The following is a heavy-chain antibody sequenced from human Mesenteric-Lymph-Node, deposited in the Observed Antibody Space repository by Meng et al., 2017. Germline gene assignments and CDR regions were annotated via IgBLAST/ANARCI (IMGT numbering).Heavy chain of an antibody. CDR1: GFTFSSYW. J-gene: IGHJ4*02. Sequence: GESLKISCAASGFTFSSYWMSWVRQAPGKGLEWVANIKQDGSEKYYVDSVKGRFTISRDNTKNSLYLQMDSLRAEDTAVYYCARDGLWFGELTLYWGQGTLVTVSS. CDR2: IKQDGSEK. CDR3: ARDGLWFGELTLY. D-gene: IGHD3-10*01. V-gene: IGHV3-7*01.